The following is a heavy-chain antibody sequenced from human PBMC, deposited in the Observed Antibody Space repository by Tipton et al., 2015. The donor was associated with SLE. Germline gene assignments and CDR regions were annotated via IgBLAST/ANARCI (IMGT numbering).Heavy chain of an antibody. Sequence: QLVQSGAEVKKPGSSVKVSCKASGGTFSSYTISWVRQAPGQGLEWMGGIIPIFGTANYAQKFQGRVTITADKSTSTAYMELRSLRSNDTAVYYCARVMGATYYFDYWGQGTLVTVSS. V-gene: IGHV1-69*06. D-gene: IGHD1-26*01. CDR2: IIPIFGTA. J-gene: IGHJ4*02. CDR3: ARVMGATYYFDY. CDR1: GGTFSSYT.